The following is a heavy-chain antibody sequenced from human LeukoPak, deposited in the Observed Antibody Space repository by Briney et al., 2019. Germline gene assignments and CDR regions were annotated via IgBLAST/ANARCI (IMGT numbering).Heavy chain of an antibody. CDR2: ISGSGGST. Sequence: GGSLRLSCVASGFTFSSYAMSWVRQAPGKGLEWVSAISGSGGSTYYADSVKGRFTTSRDNSKNTLYLQMNSLRAEDTAVYYCAKDTDTAMAYYFDYWGQGTLVTVSS. V-gene: IGHV3-23*01. CDR1: GFTFSSYA. J-gene: IGHJ4*02. CDR3: AKDTDTAMAYYFDY. D-gene: IGHD5-18*01.